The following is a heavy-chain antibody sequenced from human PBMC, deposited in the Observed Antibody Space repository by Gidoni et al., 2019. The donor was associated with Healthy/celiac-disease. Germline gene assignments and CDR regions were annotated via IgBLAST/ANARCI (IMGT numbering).Heavy chain of an antibody. CDR1: GSTFTSYG. V-gene: IGHV1-18*01. D-gene: IGHD2-8*01. Sequence: QVQLVQSGAEVKKPGASVKVSCKASGSTFTSYGISWVRQAPGQGLEWMGWISAYNSNTSFAQKLQGRVTMTTDTSTSTAYMELRSLRSDDTAVYYCARRALGYCTNGVCPWGYYYYGMDVWGQGTTVTVSS. J-gene: IGHJ6*02. CDR2: ISAYNSNT. CDR3: ARRALGYCTNGVCPWGYYYYGMDV.